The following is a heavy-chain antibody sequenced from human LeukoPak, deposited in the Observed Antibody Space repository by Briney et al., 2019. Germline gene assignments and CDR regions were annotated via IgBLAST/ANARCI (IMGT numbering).Heavy chain of an antibody. Sequence: PGGSLRLSCAASGFTFSSYSMNWVRQAPGKGLEWVSSISSSSSYIYYADSVKGRFTISRDNAKNSLYLQMNSLRAEDTAVYYCARDSGSYLANWFDPWGQGTLVTVSS. CDR2: ISSSSSYI. J-gene: IGHJ5*02. CDR3: ARDSGSYLANWFDP. D-gene: IGHD1-26*01. CDR1: GFTFSSYS. V-gene: IGHV3-21*01.